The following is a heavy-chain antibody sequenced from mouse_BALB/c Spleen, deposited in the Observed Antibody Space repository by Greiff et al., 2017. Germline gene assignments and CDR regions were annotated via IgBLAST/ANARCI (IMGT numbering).Heavy chain of an antibody. V-gene: IGHV1-69*01. CDR2: IDTSDSYT. Sequence: QVQLQQPGAELVMPGASVKMSCKASGYTFTDYWMHWVKHRPGQGLEWIGAIDTSDSYTSYNQKFKGKATLTVDESSSTAYMQLSSLTSEDSAVYYCARDYYYWGQGTTLTVSS. D-gene: IGHD1-1*01. CDR1: GYTFTDYW. CDR3: ARDYYY. J-gene: IGHJ2*01.